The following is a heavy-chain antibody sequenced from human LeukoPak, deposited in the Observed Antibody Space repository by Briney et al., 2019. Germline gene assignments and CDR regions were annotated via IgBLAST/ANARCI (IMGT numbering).Heavy chain of an antibody. V-gene: IGHV4-59*08. CDR3: ARLGTYSSSPYGTDV. J-gene: IGHJ6*02. CDR2: IYYSGST. Sequence: PSETLSLTCTVSGDTFSSYFWSWIRQPPGKGLEWIGYIYYSGSTNYNPSLKSRVTISIDTSKNQFSLKLSSVTAADTAVYYCARLGTYSSSPYGTDVWGQGTTVTVSS. D-gene: IGHD6-13*01. CDR1: GDTFSSYF.